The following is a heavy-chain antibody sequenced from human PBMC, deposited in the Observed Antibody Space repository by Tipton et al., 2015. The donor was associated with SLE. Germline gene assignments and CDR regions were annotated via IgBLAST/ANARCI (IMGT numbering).Heavy chain of an antibody. Sequence: TLSLTCTVSGGSISSSSSYWGWIRQPPGKGLEWIGSIYYSGSTYSNPSLKSRVTISVDTSKNQFSLRLSSVTAADSAVYYCARDGGTTGYFDFWGQGTLVTVSS. J-gene: IGHJ4*02. CDR3: ARDGGTTGYFDF. CDR1: GGSISSSSSY. CDR2: IYYSGST. V-gene: IGHV4-39*07. D-gene: IGHD4-17*01.